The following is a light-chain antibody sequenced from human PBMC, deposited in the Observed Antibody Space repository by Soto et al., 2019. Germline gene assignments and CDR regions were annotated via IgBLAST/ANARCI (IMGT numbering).Light chain of an antibody. CDR3: QQYYRWPLT. CDR1: QSIGTS. J-gene: IGKJ4*01. Sequence: EIVVTQSPASLSRSPGERATLSFRASQSIGTSLAWYQQKPGQAPSLRIYCASTRATGVPVTFTGSGSGTQFTLTISRLQSEDFALYYCQQYYRWPLTFGGGTKVDIK. V-gene: IGKV3-15*01. CDR2: CAS.